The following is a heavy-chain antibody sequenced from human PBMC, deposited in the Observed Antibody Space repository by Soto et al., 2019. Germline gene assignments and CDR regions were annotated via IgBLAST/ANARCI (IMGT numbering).Heavy chain of an antibody. CDR1: GGSISSYY. CDR3: ARGEMNYDFWSDTENWFDP. V-gene: IGHV4-59*01. J-gene: IGHJ5*02. CDR2: IYYSGST. D-gene: IGHD3-3*01. Sequence: SETLSLTCTVSGGSISSYYWSWIRQPPGKGLEWIGYIYYSGSTNYNPSLKSRVTISVDTSKNQFSLKLSSVTAADTAVYYCARGEMNYDFWSDTENWFDPWGQGTLVTVSS.